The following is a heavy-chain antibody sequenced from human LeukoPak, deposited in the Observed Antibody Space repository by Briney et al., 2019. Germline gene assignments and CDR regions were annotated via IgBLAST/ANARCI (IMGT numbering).Heavy chain of an antibody. CDR3: ARSGRAGPRC. J-gene: IGHJ4*02. Sequence: NPSETLSLTCAVYGGSFSGYYWSWIRQPPGKGLEWIGEINHSGSTNYNPSLKSRVTISVDTSKNQFSLKLSSVTAADTAVYYCARSGRAGPRCWGQGTLVTVSS. D-gene: IGHD6-13*01. V-gene: IGHV4-34*01. CDR1: GGSFSGYY. CDR2: INHSGST.